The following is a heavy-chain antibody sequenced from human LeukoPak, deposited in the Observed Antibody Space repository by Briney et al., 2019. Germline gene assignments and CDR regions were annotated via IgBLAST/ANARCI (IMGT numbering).Heavy chain of an antibody. V-gene: IGHV1-69*13. CDR1: GGTFSSCA. J-gene: IGHJ4*02. CDR2: IIPIFGTA. CDR3: ARACGPAGGYFDY. Sequence: SVKVSCKASGGTFSSCAISWVRQAPGQGLEWMGGIIPIFGTANYAQKFQGRVTITADESTSTAYMELGSLRSEDTAVYYCARACGPAGGYFDYWGQGTLVTVS. D-gene: IGHD3-16*01.